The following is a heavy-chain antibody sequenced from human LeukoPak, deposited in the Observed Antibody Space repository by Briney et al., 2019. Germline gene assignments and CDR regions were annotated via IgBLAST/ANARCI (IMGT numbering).Heavy chain of an antibody. Sequence: PGGSPRLSCAASGFTFSSYGMHWVRQAPGKGLEWVAVIWYDGSNKYYADSVKGRFTISRDNSKNTLYLPMNSLRAEDTAVYYCAKGLDSSGWYSDYWGQGTLVTVSS. D-gene: IGHD6-19*01. CDR3: AKGLDSSGWYSDY. CDR1: GFTFSSYG. CDR2: IWYDGSNK. J-gene: IGHJ4*02. V-gene: IGHV3-33*06.